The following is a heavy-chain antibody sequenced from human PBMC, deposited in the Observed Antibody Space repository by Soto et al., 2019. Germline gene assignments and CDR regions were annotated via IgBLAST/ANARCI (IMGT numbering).Heavy chain of an antibody. J-gene: IGHJ4*02. CDR3: AHRPSAWYLFDY. V-gene: IGHV2-5*01. D-gene: IGHD6-19*01. CDR1: GFSLSTSGLG. CDR2: TYWNDDK. Sequence: QITLKESGPTLVRPTQTLTLTCTFSGFSLSTSGLGVGWIRQPPGKALEWLALTYWNDDKHYSPSLKARLTITKGASKTQVVLRLTNMDPVDTATYYCAHRPSAWYLFDYWGKGTLVTVSS.